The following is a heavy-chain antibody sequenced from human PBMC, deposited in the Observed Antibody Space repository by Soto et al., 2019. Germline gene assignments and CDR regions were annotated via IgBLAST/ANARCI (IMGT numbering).Heavy chain of an antibody. CDR1: GGTFSSYT. V-gene: IGHV1-69*08. Sequence: QVQLVQSGAEVKKPGSSVKVSCKASGGTFSSYTISWVRQAPGQGLEWMGRIIPILGIANYAQKFQGRVTITAEKSTSTAYMERSSLRSEDTAVYYCAREGGGGYGDYGEDYWGQGTLVTVSS. CDR2: IIPILGIA. CDR3: AREGGGGYGDYGEDY. D-gene: IGHD4-17*01. J-gene: IGHJ4*02.